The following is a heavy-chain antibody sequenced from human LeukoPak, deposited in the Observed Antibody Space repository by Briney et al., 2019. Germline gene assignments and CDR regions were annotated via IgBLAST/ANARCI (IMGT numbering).Heavy chain of an antibody. CDR2: SGSTT. D-gene: IGHD6-19*01. CDR1: GFIFSNYA. J-gene: IGHJ5*02. V-gene: IGHV3-23*01. CDR3: AKDGAQYSSGPECDP. Sequence: PGGSLRLSCAASGFIFSNYAMTWVRQAPGKGLEWVSSSGSTTDYSDSVKGRFTISRDNSKNTLYLQMNSLRADDTAVYYCAKDGAQYSSGPECDPRGQGALVTVSP.